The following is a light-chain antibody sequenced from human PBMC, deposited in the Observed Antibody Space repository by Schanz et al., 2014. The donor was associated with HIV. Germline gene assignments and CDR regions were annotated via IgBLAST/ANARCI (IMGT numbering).Light chain of an antibody. V-gene: IGLV2-8*01. CDR3: SSFAGSNNLV. Sequence: QSVLTQPPSASGSPGQSVTISCTGTSSDIGSYDYVSWYQQHPGKAPKLMIYEVAKRPSGVPDRFSGSKSGNTASLTVSGLQAEDDADYYCSSFAGSNNLVFGGGTKLTV. J-gene: IGLJ3*02. CDR1: SSDIGSYDY. CDR2: EVA.